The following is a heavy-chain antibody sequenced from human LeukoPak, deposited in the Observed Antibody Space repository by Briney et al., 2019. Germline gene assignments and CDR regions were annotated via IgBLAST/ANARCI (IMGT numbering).Heavy chain of an antibody. J-gene: IGHJ6*03. D-gene: IGHD3-10*01. CDR1: GYTFTSYG. CDR2: ISAYNGNT. Sequence: ASVTVSCKASGYTFTSYGISWVRQAPGQGVEWMGWISAYNGNTNYAQKLQGRVTITTDTDTSTAYMELRSLRSDDTAVYYCARGPRITLVRGGQWYYYMDVWGKGTTVTISS. V-gene: IGHV1-18*01. CDR3: ARGPRITLVRGGQWYYYMDV.